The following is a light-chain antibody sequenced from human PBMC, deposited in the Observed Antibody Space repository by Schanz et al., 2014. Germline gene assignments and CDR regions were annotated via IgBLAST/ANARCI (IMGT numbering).Light chain of an antibody. Sequence: DIQMTQSPSTLSASVGDTVTITCRASQSISTSLAWYQQKPGKAPYLLIYDASSLESGVPSRFSGSGSGTEFTLTISSLQPDDFASYHCLHYNVFSLAFGQGTKVQI. CDR3: LHYNVFSLA. CDR1: QSISTS. V-gene: IGKV1-5*01. CDR2: DAS. J-gene: IGKJ1*01.